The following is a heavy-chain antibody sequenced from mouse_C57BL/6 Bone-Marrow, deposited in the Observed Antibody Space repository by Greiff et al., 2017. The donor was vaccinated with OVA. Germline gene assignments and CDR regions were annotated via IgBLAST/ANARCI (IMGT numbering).Heavy chain of an antibody. CDR1: GFTFSDYG. Sequence: EVHLVESGGGLVKPGGSLKLSCAASGFTFSDYGMHWVRQAPEKGLEWVAYISSGSSTIYYADTVKGRFTISRDNAKNTLFLQMTSLRSEDTAMYYCARRSVVDAMDYWGQGTSVTVSS. D-gene: IGHD1-1*01. CDR2: ISSGSSTI. J-gene: IGHJ4*01. CDR3: ARRSVVDAMDY. V-gene: IGHV5-17*01.